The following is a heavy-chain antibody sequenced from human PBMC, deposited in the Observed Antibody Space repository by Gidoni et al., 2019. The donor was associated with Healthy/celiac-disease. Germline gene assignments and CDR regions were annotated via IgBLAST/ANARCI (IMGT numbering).Heavy chain of an antibody. Sequence: EVQLVESGGGLVKPGGSLRLSCAASGFTFSSYSMNWVRQAPGKGLEWFSSISSSSSYIYYADSVKGRFTISRDNAKNSLYLQMNSLRAEDTAVYYCARGGVGYFDWLSAWGQGTLVTVSS. D-gene: IGHD3-9*01. CDR2: ISSSSSYI. CDR3: ARGGVGYFDWLSA. V-gene: IGHV3-21*01. J-gene: IGHJ5*02. CDR1: GFTFSSYS.